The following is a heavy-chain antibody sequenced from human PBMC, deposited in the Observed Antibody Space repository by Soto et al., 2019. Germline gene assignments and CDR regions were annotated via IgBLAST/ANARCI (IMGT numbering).Heavy chain of an antibody. CDR1: GFTFSSYW. CDR2: IKQDGSEK. D-gene: IGHD5-12*01. V-gene: IGHV3-7*01. J-gene: IGHJ4*02. CDR3: ARGRYSCYDTFDY. Sequence: GGSLRLSCAASGFTFSSYWMSWVRQAPGKGLEWVANIKQDGSEKYYVDSVKGRFTISRDNAKNSLYLQMNSLRAEDTAVYYCARGRYSCYDTFDYWGQGTLVTVSS.